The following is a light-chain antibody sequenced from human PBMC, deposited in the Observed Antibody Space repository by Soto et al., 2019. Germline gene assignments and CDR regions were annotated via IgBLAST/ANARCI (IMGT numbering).Light chain of an antibody. CDR3: SSYTGSNIV. J-gene: IGLJ3*02. V-gene: IGLV2-14*01. Sequence: QSALTQPASVSGSPGQSITISCTGTSSDVGGYNYVSWYQQHPGKAPKFMIYEVSNRPSGVSSRFSGSKSGNTASLTISGRQAEDEADYYCSSYTGSNIVFGGGTKLTVL. CDR1: SSDVGGYNY. CDR2: EVS.